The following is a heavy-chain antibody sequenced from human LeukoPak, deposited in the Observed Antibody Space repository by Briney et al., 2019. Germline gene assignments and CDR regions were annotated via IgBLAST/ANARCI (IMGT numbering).Heavy chain of an antibody. Sequence: GASVKVSCKASGYTFSSYAISWVRQAPGQGLEWMGGIIPIFGTANYAQKFQGRVTITADKSTSTAYMELSSLRSEDTAVYYCARDRCGGDCYSEPTNWFDPWGQGTLVTVSS. D-gene: IGHD2-21*02. CDR1: GYTFSSYA. CDR2: IIPIFGTA. J-gene: IGHJ5*02. V-gene: IGHV1-69*06. CDR3: ARDRCGGDCYSEPTNWFDP.